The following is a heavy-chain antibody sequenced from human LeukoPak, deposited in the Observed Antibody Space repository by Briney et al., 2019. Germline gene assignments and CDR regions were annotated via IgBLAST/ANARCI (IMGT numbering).Heavy chain of an antibody. D-gene: IGHD1-14*01. Sequence: GRSLRLSCAASGFTFSSYGMHWVRQAPGKGLEWVAVIWYDGSNKYYADSVKGRFTISRDNSKNTLYLQMNSLRAEDTAVYYRASERTSSYYFDYWGQGTLVTVSS. CDR3: ASERTSSYYFDY. CDR1: GFTFSSYG. J-gene: IGHJ4*02. CDR2: IWYDGSNK. V-gene: IGHV3-33*01.